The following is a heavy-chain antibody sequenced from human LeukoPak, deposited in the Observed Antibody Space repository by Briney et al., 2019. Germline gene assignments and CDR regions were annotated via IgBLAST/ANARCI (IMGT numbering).Heavy chain of an antibody. CDR1: GFRFSSYG. J-gene: IGHJ1*01. CDR3: GKGPGYSVYDNLPHH. D-gene: IGHD5/OR15-5a*01. Sequence: PGGSLRLSCAASGFRFSSYGMHWVRQAPGKGLEWGAVISDDGSKIYYGDSVKGRFTISRDNSKNTLNLQMDSLRADDTAVYYCGKGPGYSVYDNLPHHWGQGTLVTVSS. CDR2: ISDDGSKI. V-gene: IGHV3-30*18.